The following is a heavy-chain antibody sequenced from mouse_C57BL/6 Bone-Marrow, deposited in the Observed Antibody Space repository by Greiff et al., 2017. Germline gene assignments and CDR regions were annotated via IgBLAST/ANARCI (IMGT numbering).Heavy chain of an antibody. CDR2: INYDGSST. V-gene: IGHV5-16*01. Sequence: EVKVVESEGGLVQPGSSMKLSCTASGFTFSDYNMAWVRQVPEKGLEWVANINYDGSSTYYLDTLKSRFIISRDNAKNILYLQMSSLTSEDTATYYCAREGGYYFDYWGQGTTLTVSS. CDR1: GFTFSDYN. J-gene: IGHJ2*01. CDR3: AREGGYYFDY.